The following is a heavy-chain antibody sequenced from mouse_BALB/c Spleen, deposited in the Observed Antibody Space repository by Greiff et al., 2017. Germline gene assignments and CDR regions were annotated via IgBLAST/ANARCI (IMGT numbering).Heavy chain of an antibody. V-gene: IGHV5-6-5*01. J-gene: IGHJ4*01. Sequence: EVMLVESGGGLVKPGGSLKLSCAASGFTFSSYAMSWVRQTPEKRLEWVASISSGGSTYYPDSVKGRFTISRDNARNILYLQMSSLRSEDTAMYYCARGYDGYSRAMDYWGQGTSVTVSS. D-gene: IGHD2-3*01. CDR3: ARGYDGYSRAMDY. CDR2: ISSGGST. CDR1: GFTFSSYA.